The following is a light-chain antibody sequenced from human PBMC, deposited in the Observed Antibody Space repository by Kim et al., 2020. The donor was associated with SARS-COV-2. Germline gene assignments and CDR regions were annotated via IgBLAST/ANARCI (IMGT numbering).Light chain of an antibody. CDR3: SSFTTNRTWV. CDR2: DVS. J-gene: IGLJ3*02. Sequence: GHAITIYCTGTSSDVGGYNFVSCYQQHPCNAPKRVIYDVSLRPSGVSNRFSGSKSGDTASLTISGLQAEDEAHYYCSSFTTNRTWVFGGGTQLTVL. V-gene: IGLV2-14*03. CDR1: SSDVGGYNF.